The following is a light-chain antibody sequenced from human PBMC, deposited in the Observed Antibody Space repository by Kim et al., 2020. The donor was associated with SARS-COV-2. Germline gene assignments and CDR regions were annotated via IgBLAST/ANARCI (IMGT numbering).Light chain of an antibody. V-gene: IGLV3-1*01. CDR3: QAWDSRKEV. Sequence: SYELTQPPSVSVSPGQTASITCSGDKLGDKYACWYQQKPGQSPVLVIYQDSKRPSGIPERFSGSNSGNTATLTISGTQAMDEADYYCQAWDSRKEVFGGGTKVTVL. CDR1: KLGDKY. J-gene: IGLJ2*01. CDR2: QDS.